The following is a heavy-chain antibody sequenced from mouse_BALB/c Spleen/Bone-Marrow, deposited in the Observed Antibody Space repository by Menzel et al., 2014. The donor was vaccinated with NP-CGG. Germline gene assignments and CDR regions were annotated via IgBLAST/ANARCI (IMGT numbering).Heavy chain of an antibody. V-gene: IGHV14-3*02. Sequence: VQLQQSGAELVKPGASVKLSCTASGFNIKDTYMHWVKQRPEQGLEWIGRIDPANGNTKYDPKFQGKATITADTSSNTAYLQLSSLTSEDTDVYYCALYYDYDVGYWGQGTTLTVSS. D-gene: IGHD2-4*01. CDR2: IDPANGNT. CDR1: GFNIKDTY. J-gene: IGHJ2*01. CDR3: ALYYDYDVGY.